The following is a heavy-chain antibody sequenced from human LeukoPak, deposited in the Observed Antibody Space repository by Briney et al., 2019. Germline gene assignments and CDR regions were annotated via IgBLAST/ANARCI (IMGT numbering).Heavy chain of an antibody. CDR3: ARGPVAGQPHPFYDF. D-gene: IGHD6-19*01. Sequence: PSETLSLTCAVYGGSFSGYYWSWIRQPPGKGLEWIGEINHSGSTNYNPSVQSRVTMSVDTSKNQFSLKVNSVTAADTAVYYCARGPVAGQPHPFYDFWGQGTLVTVSS. CDR1: GGSFSGYY. CDR2: INHSGST. J-gene: IGHJ4*02. V-gene: IGHV4-34*01.